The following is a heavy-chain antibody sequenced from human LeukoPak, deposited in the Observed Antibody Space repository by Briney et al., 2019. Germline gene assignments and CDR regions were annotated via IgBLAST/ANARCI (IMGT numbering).Heavy chain of an antibody. CDR3: ARDSNPHGSGYYFDAFDM. CDR1: GFRFSSYW. D-gene: IGHD3-22*01. V-gene: IGHV3-7*01. Sequence: GGSLRLSCVASGFRFSSYWMTWVRQTPGKGLEWVANIKRDGSVEYYVDSVKGRFTISRDNTKNSLHLQMNSLRAEDTAVYYCARDSNPHGSGYYFDAFDMWGQGTMVTVSS. CDR2: IKRDGSVE. J-gene: IGHJ3*02.